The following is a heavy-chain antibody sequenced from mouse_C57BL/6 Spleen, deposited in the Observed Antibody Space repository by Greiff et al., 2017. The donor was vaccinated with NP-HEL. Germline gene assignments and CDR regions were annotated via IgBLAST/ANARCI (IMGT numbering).Heavy chain of an antibody. J-gene: IGHJ3*01. D-gene: IGHD1-1*01. CDR2: ISYDGSN. CDR1: GYSITSGYY. V-gene: IGHV3-6*01. CDR3: ASFHYYGSSPFAY. Sequence: VQLQQSGPGLVKPSQSLSLTCSVTGYSITSGYYWNWIRQFPGNKLEWMGYISYDGSNNYNPSLKNRISITRDTSKNQFFLKLNSVTTEDTATYYCASFHYYGSSPFAYWGQGTLVTVSA.